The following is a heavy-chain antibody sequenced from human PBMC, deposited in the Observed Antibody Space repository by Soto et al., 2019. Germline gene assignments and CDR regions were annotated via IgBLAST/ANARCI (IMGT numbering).Heavy chain of an antibody. CDR1: GFTFSSYW. D-gene: IGHD2-2*02. V-gene: IGHV3-7*01. CDR2: IKQDGSEK. CDR3: ARDKPYCSSTSCYSWFDP. Sequence: GGSLRLSCAASGFTFSSYWMSWVRQAPGRGLEWVANIKQDGSEKYYVDSVKGRFTISRDNAKNSLYLQMNSLRAEDTAVYYCARDKPYCSSTSCYSWFDPWGQGTLVTVS. J-gene: IGHJ5*02.